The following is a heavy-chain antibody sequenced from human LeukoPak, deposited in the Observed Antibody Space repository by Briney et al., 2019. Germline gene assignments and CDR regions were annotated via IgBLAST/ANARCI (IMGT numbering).Heavy chain of an antibody. J-gene: IGHJ4*02. CDR1: GVTFTNYA. CDR3: AKVPAGNKVEY. CDR2: ISISGSST. V-gene: IGHV3-23*01. D-gene: IGHD6-19*01. Sequence: PGGSLRLSCAASGVTFTNYAMTWVRQAPGKGLEWVSGISISGSSTDYADSVKGRFTISRDNSKNTLYLQMNSLRAEDTAVYYCAKVPAGNKVEYWGQGTLVTVSS.